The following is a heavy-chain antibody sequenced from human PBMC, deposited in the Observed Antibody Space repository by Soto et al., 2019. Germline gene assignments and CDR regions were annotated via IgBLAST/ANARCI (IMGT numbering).Heavy chain of an antibody. CDR1: GFTFSSYG. CDR3: AKEATYYDFWSGYYPAGYFDY. Sequence: GGSLRLSCAASGFTFSSYGMHWVRQAPGKGLEWVAVISYDGSNKYYADSVKGRFTISRDNSKNTLYLQMNSLRAEDTAVYYCAKEATYYDFWSGYYPAGYFDYWGQGTLVTVFS. J-gene: IGHJ4*02. V-gene: IGHV3-30*18. D-gene: IGHD3-3*01. CDR2: ISYDGSNK.